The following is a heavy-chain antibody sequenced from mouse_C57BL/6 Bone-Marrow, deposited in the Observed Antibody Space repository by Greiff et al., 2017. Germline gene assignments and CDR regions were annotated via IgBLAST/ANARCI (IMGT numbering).Heavy chain of an antibody. D-gene: IGHD1-2*01. V-gene: IGHV5-17*01. CDR3: GRGDGGCGCGAFDY. J-gene: IGHJ2*01. CDR1: GFTFSDYG. CDR2: ISSGSSTI. Sequence: DVQLVESGGGLVKPGGSLKLSCAASGFTFSDYGMHWVRQAPEKGLEWVAYISSGSSTIYYADTVKGRFTISRDNAKNTLFLQMTSLRSEDTAMYCCGRGDGGCGCGAFDYWGQGTTLTVSA.